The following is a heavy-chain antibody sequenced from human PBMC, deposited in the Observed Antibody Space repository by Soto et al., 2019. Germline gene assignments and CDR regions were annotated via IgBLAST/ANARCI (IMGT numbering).Heavy chain of an antibody. Sequence: QVQLVQSGAEVKKPGSSVKVSCKASGGTFSSYAISWVRQAPGQGLEWMGGIIPILGTANYAQKFQGRVTITADESTSTAYMELNSLRSEDTAVYYCARVPSSYDSSGYYSFGWYFDLWGRGTLVTVSS. CDR2: IIPILGTA. V-gene: IGHV1-69*12. CDR3: ARVPSSYDSSGYYSFGWYFDL. CDR1: GGTFSSYA. D-gene: IGHD3-22*01. J-gene: IGHJ2*01.